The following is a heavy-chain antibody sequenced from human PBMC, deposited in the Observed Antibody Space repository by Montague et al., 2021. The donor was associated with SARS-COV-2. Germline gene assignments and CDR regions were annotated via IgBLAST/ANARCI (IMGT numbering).Heavy chain of an antibody. J-gene: IGHJ5*02. V-gene: IGHV4-59*01. D-gene: IGHD2-15*01. CDR1: GDSISSYY. Sequence: SETLSLTCTVSGDSISSYYWNWIRQPPGKGLEWIGYIYNSGTTNYNPSVKSRVTISVDTSKNQFSLKLNSVTAADTAVYYCARGGEYCSGGSCYYWFDPWGQGTLVTVSS. CDR3: ARGGEYCSGGSCYYWFDP. CDR2: IYNSGTT.